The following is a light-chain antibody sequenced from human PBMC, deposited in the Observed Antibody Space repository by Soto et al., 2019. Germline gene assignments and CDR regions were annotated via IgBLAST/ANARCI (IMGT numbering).Light chain of an antibody. CDR3: QHRSNWPRLT. CDR2: GAS. CDR1: QSVTSNY. Sequence: EIVLTQSPGTLSLSPGERATLSCRASQSVTSNYLAWYQQKPGQAPRLLLFGASIRDTGIPDRFSGSGSGTDFTLTIRRLESEDFAVYYCQHRSNWPRLTFGGGTKVEIK. J-gene: IGKJ4*01. V-gene: IGKV3D-20*02.